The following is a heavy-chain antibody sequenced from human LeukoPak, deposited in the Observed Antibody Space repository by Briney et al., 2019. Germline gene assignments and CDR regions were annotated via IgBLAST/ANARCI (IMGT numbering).Heavy chain of an antibody. CDR1: GFTVSSNY. D-gene: IGHD3-22*01. J-gene: IGHJ4*02. CDR2: IYSGGST. CDR3: ARGRRDYYDSSGYYCDY. Sequence: GGSLRLSCAASGFTVSSNYMSWVRQAPGKGLEWVSVIYSGGSTYYSDSVKGRFTISRDNSKNTLYLQMNSLRAEDTAVYYCARGRRDYYDSSGYYCDYWGQGTLVTVSS. V-gene: IGHV3-53*01.